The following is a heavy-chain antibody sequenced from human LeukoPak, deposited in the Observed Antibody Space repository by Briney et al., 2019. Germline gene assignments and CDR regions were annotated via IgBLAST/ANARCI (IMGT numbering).Heavy chain of an antibody. CDR2: ISGRGGTT. V-gene: IGHV3-23*01. D-gene: IGHD3-22*01. Sequence: PGGSLRLSCAGSGFTFSSYAMSWVRQAPGKGLEWVSGISGRGGTTYYADSVKGRFTISRDNSKNTLYLQMNSLRAEDTAVYYCARGTTLYDSSGDDFDYWGQGTLVTVSS. CDR1: GFTFSSYA. J-gene: IGHJ4*02. CDR3: ARGTTLYDSSGDDFDY.